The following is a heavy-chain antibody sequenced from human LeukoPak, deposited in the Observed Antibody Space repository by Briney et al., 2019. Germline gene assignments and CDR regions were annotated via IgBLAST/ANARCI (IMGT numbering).Heavy chain of an antibody. D-gene: IGHD5-24*01. V-gene: IGHV5-51*01. CDR3: ARRGEMATIPLDY. CDR1: GYRFTNYR. Sequence: GESLKISCRGSGYRFTNYRIGWVRQMPGKGLEWMGIIYPGDSDTRYCAYFQGQVTISADKSISTAYLQWSSLKASDTAMYYCARRGEMATIPLDYWGQGTLVTVSS. CDR2: IYPGDSDT. J-gene: IGHJ4*02.